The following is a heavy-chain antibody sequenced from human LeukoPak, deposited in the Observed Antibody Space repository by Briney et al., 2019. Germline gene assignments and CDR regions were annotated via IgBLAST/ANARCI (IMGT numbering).Heavy chain of an antibody. CDR2: IFHSGST. J-gene: IGHJ4*02. CDR3: ARSSSGSYYND. D-gene: IGHD1-26*01. V-gene: IGHV4-59*08. CDR1: GGSISSYY. Sequence: SETLSLTCTVSGGSISSYYWNWIRQPPGKGLEWIGYIFHSGSTDYKSSLKSRVTISGDTSKNQFSLRLSSVTAADTAVYYCARSSSGSYYNDWGQGTLVTVSS.